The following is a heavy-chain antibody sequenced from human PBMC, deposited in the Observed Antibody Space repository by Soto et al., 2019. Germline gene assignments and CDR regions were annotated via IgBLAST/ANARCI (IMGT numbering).Heavy chain of an antibody. CDR1: GASIKSRNYF. Sequence: SETLSLTCTVSGASIKSRNYFWGWIRQPPGKGLEFVGSIHSSGGTYYNPSLKSRVTVSVDLSNSHFSLSLKSLTATDTAVYYCGRLAEAATGHTDFDFWGQGTPVTVSS. V-gene: IGHV4-39*02. CDR3: GRLAEAATGHTDFDF. CDR2: IHSSGGT. J-gene: IGHJ4*02. D-gene: IGHD2-15*01.